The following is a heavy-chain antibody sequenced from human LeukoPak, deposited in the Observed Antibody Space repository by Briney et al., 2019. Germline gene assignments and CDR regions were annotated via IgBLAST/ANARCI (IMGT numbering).Heavy chain of an antibody. CDR2: ISPDGSSA. Sequence: GGSLTLSCAASGFTFSSYWMHWVRQAPGKGLVWVSRISPDGSSALYADSVKGRFTISRDNSKNTLYLQMNSLRAEDTALYYCARTMYITGSSYFDYWGQGTLVTVSS. CDR3: ARTMYITGSSYFDY. V-gene: IGHV3-74*01. CDR1: GFTFSSYW. D-gene: IGHD1-26*01. J-gene: IGHJ4*02.